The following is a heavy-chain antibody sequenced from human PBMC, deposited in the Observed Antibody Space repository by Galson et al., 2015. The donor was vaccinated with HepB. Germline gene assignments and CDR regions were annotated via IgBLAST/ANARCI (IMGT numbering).Heavy chain of an antibody. CDR2: IRSKANSYAT. CDR1: GFTFSGSA. J-gene: IGHJ4*02. V-gene: IGHV3-73*01. CDR3: ARKYYGGNSYHFDY. Sequence: SLRLSCAASGFTFSGSAMHWVRQASGKGLEWVGRIRSKANSYATAYAASVKGRFTISRDDSKNTAYLQMNSLKASDTAMYYCARKYYGGNSYHFDYWGQGTLVTVSS. D-gene: IGHD4-23*01.